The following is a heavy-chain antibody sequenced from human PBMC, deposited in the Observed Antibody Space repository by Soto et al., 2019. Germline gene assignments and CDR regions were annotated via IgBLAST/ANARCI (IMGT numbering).Heavy chain of an antibody. J-gene: IGHJ6*02. CDR2: ISSGGRST. CDR3: ARDPGLPRGMDV. Sequence: QVRLVESGGDLVKPGGSLRLSCEGYGFTFKDYYMSWIREAPGKGLEWIAFISSGGRSTYYAHSVGGRFTISRDDAKNSLFLQMNGLTVEDTALYYCARDPGLPRGMDVWGQGTTVIVSS. CDR1: GFTFKDYY. D-gene: IGHD3-16*01. V-gene: IGHV3-11*01.